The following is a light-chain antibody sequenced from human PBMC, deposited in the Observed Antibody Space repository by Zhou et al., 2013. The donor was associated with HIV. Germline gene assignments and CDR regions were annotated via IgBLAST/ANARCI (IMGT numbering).Light chain of an antibody. V-gene: IGKV2-30*01. J-gene: IGKJ2*01. CDR1: QSLVYVDGNTY. CDR3: MQGTEWPPT. CDR2: RFL. Sequence: DIVVTQSPLFLPVTLGQPASISCTSTQSLVYVDGNTYLNWYQQRPGQSPRRLFLRFLIATLESQRDSAPVGQALLSLYTSAQWRLRMLRTYFCMQGTEWPPTFGQGTKL.